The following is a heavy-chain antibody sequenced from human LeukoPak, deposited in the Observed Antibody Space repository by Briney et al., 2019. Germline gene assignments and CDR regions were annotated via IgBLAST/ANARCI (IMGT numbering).Heavy chain of an antibody. CDR1: GGSISSYY. V-gene: IGHV4-59*08. D-gene: IGHD6-13*01. CDR3: ARQWSIAAAGTQGWFDP. CDR2: IYYSGSP. Sequence: SETLSLTCTVSGGSISSYYWSWIRQPPGKGLEWIGYIYYSGSPNYNPSLKSRVTISVDTSKNQFSLKLSSVTAADTAVYYCARQWSIAAAGTQGWFDPWGQGTLVTVSS. J-gene: IGHJ5*02.